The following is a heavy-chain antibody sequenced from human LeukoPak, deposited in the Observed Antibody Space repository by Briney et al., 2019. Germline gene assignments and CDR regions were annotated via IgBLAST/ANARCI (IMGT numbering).Heavy chain of an antibody. V-gene: IGHV1-8*01. D-gene: IGHD6-19*01. CDR1: GYTFTSYD. Sequence: ASVKVSCKASGYTFTSYDINWVRQATGQGPEWMGWMNPNSGNTGYAQKFQCRVTMTRGTSITTAYMELSSLIYDDTTVYYCARGRGSGTGLRRLDFWGQGTLVTVS. CDR2: MNPNSGNT. J-gene: IGHJ4*02. CDR3: ARGRGSGTGLRRLDF.